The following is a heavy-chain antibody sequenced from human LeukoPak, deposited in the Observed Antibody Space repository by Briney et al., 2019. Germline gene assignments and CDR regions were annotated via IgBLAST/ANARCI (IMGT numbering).Heavy chain of an antibody. CDR1: GFTFSSYS. CDR2: ISSSSSYI. CDR3: ARGAHKRDDYGGFFDY. V-gene: IGHV3-21*01. Sequence: GGSLRLSCAASGFTFSSYSMNWVRQAPGKGLEWVSSISSSSSYIYYADSVKGRFTISRDNSKNTLYLQMNSLRAEDTAVYYCARGAHKRDDYGGFFDYWGQGTLVTVSS. D-gene: IGHD4-23*01. J-gene: IGHJ4*02.